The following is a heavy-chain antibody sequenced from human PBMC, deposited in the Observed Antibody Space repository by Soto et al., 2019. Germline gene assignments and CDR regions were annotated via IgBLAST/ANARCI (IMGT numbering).Heavy chain of an antibody. CDR1: GGSFSGYY. J-gene: IGHJ4*02. D-gene: IGHD4-17*01. CDR3: ARGLPAAHDYGDYAYFDY. Sequence: QVQLQQWGAGLLKPSETLSLTCAVYGGSFSGYYWSWIRQPPGKGLEWIGEINHSGSTNYNPSLKSRVTISVDTSKNQFSLKLSSVTAADTAVYYCARGLPAAHDYGDYAYFDYWGQGTLVTVFS. V-gene: IGHV4-34*01. CDR2: INHSGST.